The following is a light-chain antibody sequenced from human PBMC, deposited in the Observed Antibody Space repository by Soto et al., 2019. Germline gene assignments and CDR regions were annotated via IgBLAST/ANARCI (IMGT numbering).Light chain of an antibody. CDR2: WAS. V-gene: IGKV4-1*01. CDR3: QQYYNTPQT. CDR1: QSVLYSSNNKNY. Sequence: DIVMTQSPDSLAVSLGERATINCKSSQSVLYSSNNKNYLAWYQQKPGQPPKLLIYWASTRESGVPERFSGSGSGTDFTLTISSLQTEDVAVYYCQQYYNTPQTFGQGTNLEIK. J-gene: IGKJ2*01.